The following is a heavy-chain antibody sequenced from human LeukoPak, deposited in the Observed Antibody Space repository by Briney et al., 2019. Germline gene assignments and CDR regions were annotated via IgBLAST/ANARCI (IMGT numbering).Heavy chain of an antibody. CDR3: AIVPGVIRNQYYCYYYGMDV. Sequence: VATVKVSCKASGGTFSSYAISWVRQAPGQGLEWMGGIIPIFGTANYAQKFQGRVTVTADESTSTAYMELSSLRSEDTAVYYCAIVPGVIRNQYYCYYYGMDVWGKGTTVTVSS. V-gene: IGHV1-69*01. CDR1: GGTFSSYA. J-gene: IGHJ6*04. D-gene: IGHD3-10*02. CDR2: IIPIFGTA.